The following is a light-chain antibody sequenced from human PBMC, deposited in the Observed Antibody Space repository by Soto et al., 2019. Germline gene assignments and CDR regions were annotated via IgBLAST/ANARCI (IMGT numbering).Light chain of an antibody. CDR2: AAS. CDR3: HHYGRSPIFT. V-gene: IGKV3-20*01. J-gene: IGKJ3*01. CDR1: QSVASNR. Sequence: VVLTQSPGTLSLSAGERATLSCSASQSVASNRLAWYQQKPGQAPRLLIYAASTRAAGIPDRFSGSGSGRDFTLTISRLEPEDFGVFFCHHYGRSPIFTFGPGTTVDMK.